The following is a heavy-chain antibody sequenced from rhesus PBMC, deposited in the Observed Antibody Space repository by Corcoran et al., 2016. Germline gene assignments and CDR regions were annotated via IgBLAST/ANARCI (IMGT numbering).Heavy chain of an antibody. CDR2: ICGSGGSN. CDR3: ARRLATVTLSYFDY. CDR1: VCHISDIYY. D-gene: IGHD5-36*02. V-gene: IGHV4-147*01. J-gene: IGHJ4*01. Sequence: QVQLQESGPGLGKLSETLSLTCTVPVCHISDIYYWNWLRKPPRQGVEWMGRICGSGGSNSYNPSLRSRVTISTDTSKNQFSLKLSSVTAADTAVYYCARRLATVTLSYFDYWGQGVLVTVSS.